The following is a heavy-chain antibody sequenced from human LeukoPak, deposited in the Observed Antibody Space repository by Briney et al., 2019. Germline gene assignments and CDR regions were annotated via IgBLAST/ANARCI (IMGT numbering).Heavy chain of an antibody. CDR2: IYTTGST. D-gene: IGHD3-10*01. J-gene: IGHJ5*02. CDR1: GDSISSGTYY. Sequence: SSETLSLTCTVSGDSISSGTYYWSWIRQPAGQGLEWIGRIYTTGSTNYNPSLKSRVTISVDTSKNQFSLKLSSVTAADTAVYYCAREAPKGYYGSGSQGFDPWGQGTLVTVSS. V-gene: IGHV4-61*02. CDR3: AREAPKGYYGSGSQGFDP.